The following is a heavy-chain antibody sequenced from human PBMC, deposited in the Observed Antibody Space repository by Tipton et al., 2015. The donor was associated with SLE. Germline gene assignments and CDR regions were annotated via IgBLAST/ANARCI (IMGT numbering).Heavy chain of an antibody. V-gene: IGHV4-34*12. J-gene: IGHJ4*02. CDR2: VFRGGST. Sequence: LRLSCSVYGDSLSGQYWSWIRQPPGEGLEWIGEVFRGGSTNYSPSLESRVTISVDTSKNQYSLKLNSVIAADTAVYYCARSAPDSSAYPTFFDYWGQGTPVTVSS. CDR3: ARSAPDSSAYPTFFDY. CDR1: GDSLSGQY. D-gene: IGHD3-22*01.